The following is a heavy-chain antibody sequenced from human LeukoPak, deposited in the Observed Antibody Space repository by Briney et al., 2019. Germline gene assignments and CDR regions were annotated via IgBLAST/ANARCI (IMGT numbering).Heavy chain of an antibody. V-gene: IGHV3-30*04. D-gene: IGHD6-6*01. CDR3: ARDATVYSISARDADY. Sequence: GGSLRLSCAASGFTFSSYAMHWVRQAPGKGLEWVAVISYDGSNKFYADSVKGRFTISRDNAKNSLYLQMNSLRAEDTAVYYCARDATVYSISARDADYWGQGTLVTVSS. CDR1: GFTFSSYA. J-gene: IGHJ4*02. CDR2: ISYDGSNK.